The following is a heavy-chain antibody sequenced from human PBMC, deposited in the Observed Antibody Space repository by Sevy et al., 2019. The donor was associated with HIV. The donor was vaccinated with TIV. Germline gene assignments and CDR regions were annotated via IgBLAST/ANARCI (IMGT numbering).Heavy chain of an antibody. CDR2: IRSKANSYAT. CDR3: TRDPITYYYGSGSQP. CDR1: GFTFSGSA. J-gene: IGHJ5*02. Sequence: GESLKISCAASGFTFSGSAMHWVRQASGKGLEWVGRIRSKANSYATAYAASVKGRFTISRDDSKNTAYLQMNSLKTEETAVYYCTRDPITYYYGSGSQPWGQGTLVTVSS. D-gene: IGHD3-10*01. V-gene: IGHV3-73*01.